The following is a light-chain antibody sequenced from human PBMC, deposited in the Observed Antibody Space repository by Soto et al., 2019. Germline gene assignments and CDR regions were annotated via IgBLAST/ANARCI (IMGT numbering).Light chain of an antibody. Sequence: QSALTQPPSASGSPGQSVTISCTGTSSDVGGYNYVSWYQQRPGKAPKLMIYEVTKRPSGVSDRFSGSKSGNTASLTVSGLQAEDEADYYCSSYTGSDSVLFGGGTKLTVL. V-gene: IGLV2-8*01. CDR1: SSDVGGYNY. CDR3: SSYTGSDSVL. J-gene: IGLJ3*02. CDR2: EVT.